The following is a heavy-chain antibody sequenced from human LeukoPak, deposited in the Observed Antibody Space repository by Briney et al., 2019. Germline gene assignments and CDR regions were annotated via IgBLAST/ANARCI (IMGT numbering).Heavy chain of an antibody. CDR2: VDYRGGT. CDR1: GASVYSDSSY. V-gene: IGHV4-61*01. J-gene: IGHJ3*01. D-gene: IGHD3-22*01. Sequence: SETLSLTCSVSGASVYSDSSYWTWIRQAPGKGLEWIGYVDYRGGTKYNASLKSRVTISLETSKNQFSLNLNSVIAADTAVYYCAREVATSYYDSGAYYRQTEAFDFWGQGRMVTVSS. CDR3: AREVATSYYDSGAYYRQTEAFDF.